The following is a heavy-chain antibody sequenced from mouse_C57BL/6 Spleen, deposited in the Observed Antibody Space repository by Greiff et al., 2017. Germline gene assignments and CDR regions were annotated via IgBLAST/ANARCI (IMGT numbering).Heavy chain of an antibody. CDR3: AREDSSGYGFDY. CDR1: GFTFSDYY. Sequence: EVKVVESEGGLVQPGSSMKLSCTASGFTFSDYYMAWVRQVPEKGLEWVANINYDGSSTYYLDSLKSRFIISRDNAKNILYLQMSSLKSEDTATYYCAREDSSGYGFDYWGQGTTLTVSS. J-gene: IGHJ2*01. D-gene: IGHD3-2*02. V-gene: IGHV5-16*01. CDR2: INYDGSST.